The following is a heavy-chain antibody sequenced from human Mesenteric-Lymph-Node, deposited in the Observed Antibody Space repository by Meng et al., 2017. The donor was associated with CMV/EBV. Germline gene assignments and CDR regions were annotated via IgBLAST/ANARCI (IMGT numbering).Heavy chain of an antibody. V-gene: IGHV1-69*05. CDR1: GGTFSSYA. D-gene: IGHD2-2*02. CDR2: IIPIFSTG. CDR3: ARGCSSTSCYNGDFDY. J-gene: IGHJ4*02. Sequence: SGGTFSSYAIRWVRPAPGQGIEWMGGIIPIFSTGNYAQKFQGRVTITTEDSTSTAYMELSSLRSEDTAVYYCARGCSSTSCYNGDFDYWGQGTLVTVSS.